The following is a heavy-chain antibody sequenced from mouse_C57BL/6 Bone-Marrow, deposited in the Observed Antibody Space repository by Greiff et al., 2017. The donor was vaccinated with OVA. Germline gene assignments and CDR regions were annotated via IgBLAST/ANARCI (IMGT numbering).Heavy chain of an antibody. D-gene: IGHD1-1*01. CDR2: IDPSDSYT. CDR1: GYTFTSYW. J-gene: IGHJ2*01. CDR3: AREIGTTVVAPFDY. V-gene: IGHV1-59*01. Sequence: QVQLKQSGAELVRPGTSVKLSCKASGYTFTSYWMHWVKQRPGQGLEWIGVIDPSDSYTNYNQKFKGKATLTVDTSSSTAYMQLSSLTSEDSAVYYCAREIGTTVVAPFDYWGQGTTLTVSS.